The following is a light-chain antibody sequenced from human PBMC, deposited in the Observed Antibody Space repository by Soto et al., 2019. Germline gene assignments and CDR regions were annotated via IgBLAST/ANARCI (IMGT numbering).Light chain of an antibody. CDR3: HQSGDSPT. V-gene: IGKV3-20*01. Sequence: EIVLTQSPGTLSLSPGERATLYCRPGQTVNANFLAWYQQKPGQAPRLLIYGVSNRAPGIPDRFSGSGSGTDITLTISRLEPEDFAVYYCHQSGDSPTFGQGTKVDIK. J-gene: IGKJ1*01. CDR2: GVS. CDR1: QTVNANF.